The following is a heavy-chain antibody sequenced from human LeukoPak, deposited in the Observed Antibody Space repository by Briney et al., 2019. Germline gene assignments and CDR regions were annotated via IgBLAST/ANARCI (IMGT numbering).Heavy chain of an antibody. D-gene: IGHD6-19*01. V-gene: IGHV3-30-3*01. CDR2: ISYDGSNK. Sequence: GRSLRLSCAASGFTFSSYAMHWVRQAPGKGLEWVAVISYDGSNKYYADSVKGRFTISRDNSKNTLYLQMNSLRAEDTAVYYCARDRYSSGWYRTDYYYYYGMDVWGQGTTVTVSS. CDR1: GFTFSSYA. J-gene: IGHJ6*02. CDR3: ARDRYSSGWYRTDYYYYYGMDV.